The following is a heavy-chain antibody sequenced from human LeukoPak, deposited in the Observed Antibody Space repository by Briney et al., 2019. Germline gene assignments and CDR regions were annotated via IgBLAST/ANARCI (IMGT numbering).Heavy chain of an antibody. V-gene: IGHV1-18*01. D-gene: IGHD3-22*01. J-gene: IGHJ4*02. CDR1: GYSFGTSG. Sequence: ASVKVSYTASGYSFGTSGITWVRQAPGQGLEWMGWISGNNGNTDYVKKFQGRVTMTTDTSTSTAYMELSSLRSEDTAVYYCARGLSGYYDSSGYYYNFDYWGQGTLVTVSS. CDR2: ISGNNGNT. CDR3: ARGLSGYYDSSGYYYNFDY.